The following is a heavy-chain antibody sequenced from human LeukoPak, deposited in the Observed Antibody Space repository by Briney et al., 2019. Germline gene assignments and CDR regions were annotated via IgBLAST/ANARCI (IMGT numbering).Heavy chain of an antibody. J-gene: IGHJ5*01. V-gene: IGHV6-1*01. CDR2: TYYRSKWYD. D-gene: IGHD6-19*01. CDR1: GDSVSSKNGA. Sequence: KPSQTLSLTCAISGDSVSSKNGAWNWIRQSPSRGLEWLGRTYYRSKWYDEYADSVKGRVTISPDTSKNQFSLHVYSVTPEDAAVYYCARDLGISGWYTFDFWGQGTLVTVSS. CDR3: ARDLGISGWYTFDF.